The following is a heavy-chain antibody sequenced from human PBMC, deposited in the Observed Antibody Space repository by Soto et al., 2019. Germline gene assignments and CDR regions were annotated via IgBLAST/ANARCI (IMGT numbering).Heavy chain of an antibody. CDR2: IIPIFGTA. Sequence: SVRVSCKASGCTYSSYAISWVRQAPGQGLEWMGGIIPIFGTANYAQKFQGRVTITADKSTSTAYMELRRLRSEDTAVYYCASADTGMAPFDYSGKGPLVPVSS. D-gene: IGHD5-18*01. V-gene: IGHV1-69*06. CDR3: ASADTGMAPFDY. CDR1: GCTYSSYA. J-gene: IGHJ4*02.